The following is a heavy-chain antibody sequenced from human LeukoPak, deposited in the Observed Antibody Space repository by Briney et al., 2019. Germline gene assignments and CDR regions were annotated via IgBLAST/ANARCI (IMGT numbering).Heavy chain of an antibody. V-gene: IGHV3-21*04. D-gene: IGHD2-15*01. J-gene: IGHJ3*02. CDR2: ISSSSSYI. CDR1: GFTFSSYS. CDR3: AKDLVVVAATYAFDI. Sequence: PGGSLRLSCAASGFTFSSYSMNWVRQAPGKGLEWVSSISSSSSYIYYADSVKGRFTISRDNAKNSLYLQMNSPRAEDTALYYCAKDLVVVAATYAFDIWGQGTMVTVSS.